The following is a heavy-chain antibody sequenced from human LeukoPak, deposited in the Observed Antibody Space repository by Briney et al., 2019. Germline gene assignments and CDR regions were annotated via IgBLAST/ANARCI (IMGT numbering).Heavy chain of an antibody. CDR2: IYYSGSTSGST. CDR3: ARARDYKVDY. CDR1: GGPISSYP. D-gene: IGHD4/OR15-4a*01. Sequence: SETLSLTSTFSGGPISSYPCSWVRQPPGKGLEWIGYIYYSGSTSGSTNYNPSLKSRVTISIDTSKNQFSLKLSSVTAADTAVSYCARARDYKVDYWGQGALVTVSS. V-gene: IGHV4-59*01. J-gene: IGHJ4*02.